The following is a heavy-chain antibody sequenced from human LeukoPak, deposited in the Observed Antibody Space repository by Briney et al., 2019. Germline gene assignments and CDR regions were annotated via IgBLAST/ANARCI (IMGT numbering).Heavy chain of an antibody. CDR3: AKEGVYGGNRPFPPQPIYWYFDL. D-gene: IGHD4-23*01. CDR1: GFTFSNYA. Sequence: PGGSLRLSCAASGFTFSNYAMSWVRQAPGKGLEWVSAISGSGGETYHADSVKGRFTISRDNSRNTLYLQMNSLRAEDTAVYYCAKEGVYGGNRPFPPQPIYWYFDLWGRGTLVTVSS. J-gene: IGHJ2*01. V-gene: IGHV3-23*01. CDR2: ISGSGGET.